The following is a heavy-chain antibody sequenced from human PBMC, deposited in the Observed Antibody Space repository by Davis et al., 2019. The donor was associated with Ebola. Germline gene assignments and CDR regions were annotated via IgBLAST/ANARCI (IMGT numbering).Heavy chain of an antibody. CDR1: GYTFTNYG. J-gene: IGHJ4*02. V-gene: IGHV1-18*04. CDR2: INPHNGNT. CDR3: AVYYFDY. Sequence: ASVKVSCKASGYTFTNYGITWVRQAPGQGLEWMGWINPHNGNTNYAQNVQGRVTMTTDTSTSTAYMEVGSLRSEDTAVYYCAVYYFDYWGQGTLVTVSS.